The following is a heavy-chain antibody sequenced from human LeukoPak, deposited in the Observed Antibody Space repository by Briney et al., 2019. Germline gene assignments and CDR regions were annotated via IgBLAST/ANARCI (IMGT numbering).Heavy chain of an antibody. Sequence: GGSLRLSCTGSGFTFGDYAMSWVRQAPGKGLEWIGFIRTNSYGGTTEYAASVKGRFTISRDDSKSIAYLQMDSLKTEDTAVYYRTRDPQIDCWGQGTLVTVSS. J-gene: IGHJ4*02. CDR2: IRTNSYGGTT. V-gene: IGHV3-49*04. CDR1: GFTFGDYA. CDR3: TRDPQIDC.